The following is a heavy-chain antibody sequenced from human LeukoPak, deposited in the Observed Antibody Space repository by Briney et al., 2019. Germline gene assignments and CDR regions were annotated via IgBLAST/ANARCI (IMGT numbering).Heavy chain of an antibody. J-gene: IGHJ6*03. D-gene: IGHD5-18*01. CDR3: ARRGRRQLSGYYYYIDV. CDR2: IYYSGST. CDR1: GGSISSYY. V-gene: IGHV4-59*08. Sequence: SETLSLTCTVSGGSISSYYWSWVRQPPGKGLEWIGYIYYSGSTNYNPSLKSRVTISVDTSKNQFSLKLSSVTAADTAVYYCARRGRRQLSGYYYYIDVWGKGTTVTISS.